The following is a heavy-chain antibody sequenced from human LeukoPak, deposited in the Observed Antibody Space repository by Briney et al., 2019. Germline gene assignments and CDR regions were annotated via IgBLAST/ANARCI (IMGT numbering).Heavy chain of an antibody. CDR1: GGSFSGYY. J-gene: IGHJ6*03. V-gene: IGHV4-34*01. D-gene: IGHD2-2*01. Sequence: SETLSLTCAVYGGSFSGYYWSWIRQPPGKGLEWIGEINHSGSTNYNPSFKSRVTISVDTSKNQFSLKLSSVTAADTAVYYCARARIFYCSSTSCYRNYYYYYMDVWGKGTTVTVSS. CDR3: ARARIFYCSSTSCYRNYYYYYMDV. CDR2: INHSGST.